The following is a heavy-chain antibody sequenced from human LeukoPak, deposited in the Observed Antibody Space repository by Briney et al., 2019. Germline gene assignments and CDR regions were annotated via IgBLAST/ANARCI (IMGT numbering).Heavy chain of an antibody. J-gene: IGHJ5*02. D-gene: IGHD6-13*01. CDR2: IYLIDSDT. Sequence: GESLKISCKGSGNSFTSYWIGWVRQMPGKGLEWIGIIYLIDSDTRYSPSFEGQVTISADKSISTAYLQWSSLKASDTAMYYCARQGSSDNWFDPWGQGTLVTVSS. V-gene: IGHV5-51*01. CDR1: GNSFTSYW. CDR3: ARQGSSDNWFDP.